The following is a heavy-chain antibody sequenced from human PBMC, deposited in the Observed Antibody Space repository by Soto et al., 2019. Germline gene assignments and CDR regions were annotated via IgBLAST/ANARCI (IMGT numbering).Heavy chain of an antibody. Sequence: GGSLRLSCAASGFTFSSYAMSWVRQAPGKGLEWVSAISGSGGSTYYADSVKGRITISRDNSKNTLYLQMNSLRAEDTAVYYCAKGSWFGELSYYYYYYMDVWGKGTTVTVSS. V-gene: IGHV3-23*01. CDR3: AKGSWFGELSYYYYYYMDV. J-gene: IGHJ6*03. D-gene: IGHD3-10*01. CDR1: GFTFSSYA. CDR2: ISGSGGST.